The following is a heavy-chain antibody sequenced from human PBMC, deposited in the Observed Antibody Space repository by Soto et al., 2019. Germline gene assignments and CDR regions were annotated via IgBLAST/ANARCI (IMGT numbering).Heavy chain of an antibody. Sequence: ASVKVSCKASGYTFTSYYMHWVRQGPGQGLEWMGIINPSGGSTSYAQKFQGRVTMTRDTSTSTVYMELSSLRSEDTAVYYCARDEKVGEPFYYFDDWGQGTLVTVSS. CDR1: GYTFTSYY. CDR3: ARDEKVGEPFYYFDD. J-gene: IGHJ4*02. CDR2: INPSGGST. V-gene: IGHV1-46*03. D-gene: IGHD3-10*01.